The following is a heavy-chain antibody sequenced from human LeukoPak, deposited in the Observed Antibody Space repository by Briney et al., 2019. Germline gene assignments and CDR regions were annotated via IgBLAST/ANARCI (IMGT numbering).Heavy chain of an antibody. Sequence: SETLSLTCTVSGGSISSYYWSWIRQPAGKGLEWIGRIYTSGSTNYNPSPKSRVTMSVDTSKNQFSLKLSSVTAADTAVYYCARDGVSSYCYGMDVWGQGTTVTVSS. V-gene: IGHV4-4*07. J-gene: IGHJ6*02. CDR1: GGSISSYY. CDR2: IYTSGST. CDR3: ARDGVSSYCYGMDV. D-gene: IGHD3-16*01.